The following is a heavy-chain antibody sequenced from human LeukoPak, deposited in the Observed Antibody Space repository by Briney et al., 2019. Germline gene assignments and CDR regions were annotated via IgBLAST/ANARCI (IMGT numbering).Heavy chain of an antibody. V-gene: IGHV1-46*01. CDR1: GYTFTSYY. D-gene: IGHD3-22*01. J-gene: IGHJ5*02. Sequence: ASVKVSCKASGYTFTSYYMHWVRQAPRQGLEWMGIINPSGGSTSYAQKFQGRVTMTRDTSTSTVYMELSSLRSEDTAVYYCARESDSSGHSDWFDPWGQGTLVTVSS. CDR3: ARESDSSGHSDWFDP. CDR2: INPSGGST.